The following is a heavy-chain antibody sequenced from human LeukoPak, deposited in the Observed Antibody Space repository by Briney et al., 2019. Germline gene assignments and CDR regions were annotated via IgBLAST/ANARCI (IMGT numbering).Heavy chain of an antibody. V-gene: IGHV4-34*01. Sequence: SETLSLTCAVYGGSFSGYYWSWIRQPPGKGLEWIGEINHSGSTNYNPSLKSRVTISVDTSKNQFSLKLSSVTAAVTAVYYCARGVYSSSRAPFDYWGQGTLVTVSS. J-gene: IGHJ4*02. CDR2: INHSGST. CDR3: ARGVYSSSRAPFDY. CDR1: GGSFSGYY. D-gene: IGHD6-13*01.